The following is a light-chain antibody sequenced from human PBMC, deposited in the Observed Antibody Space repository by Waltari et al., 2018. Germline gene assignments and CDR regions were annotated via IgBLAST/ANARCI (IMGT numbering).Light chain of an antibody. CDR3: CSYAGGYTWV. V-gene: IGLV2-11*01. J-gene: IGLJ2*01. Sequence: SALTQPRSVSGSPGQSVTISCTGTSSDVGGYNYVSWYQNRPGPAPKLMIFDVTKRPSGVPDRFSGSKSGNTASLAISGLQAEDEADYYCCSYAGGYTWVFGGGTELTVL. CDR1: SSDVGGYNY. CDR2: DVT.